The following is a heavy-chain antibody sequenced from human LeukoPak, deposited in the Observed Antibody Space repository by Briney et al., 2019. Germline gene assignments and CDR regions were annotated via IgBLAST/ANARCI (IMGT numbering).Heavy chain of an antibody. J-gene: IGHJ4*02. CDR3: AALGLYDSSGYYPAP. Sequence: ASVKVSCKASGYTFTSYDINWVRQATGQGLEGMGWMNPNSGNTGYAQKFQGRVTMTRNTSISTAYMELSSLRSEDTAVYYCAALGLYDSSGYYPAPWGQGTLVTVSS. D-gene: IGHD3-22*01. CDR2: MNPNSGNT. CDR1: GYTFTSYD. V-gene: IGHV1-8*01.